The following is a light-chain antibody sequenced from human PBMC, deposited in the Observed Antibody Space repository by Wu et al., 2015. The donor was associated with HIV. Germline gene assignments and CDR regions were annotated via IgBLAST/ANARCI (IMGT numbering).Light chain of an antibody. CDR2: DAA. CDR3: QQRFTWPLT. Sequence: EIVLTQSPATLSLSPGERATLSCRASQIVSNSLAWFLQKPGQAPRLLIYDAANRVTGIPPRFSGSGSGTHFTLTISNLEPEDFAVYYCQQRFTWPLTFGQGTRLEIK. V-gene: IGKV3-11*01. CDR1: QIVSNS. J-gene: IGKJ5*01.